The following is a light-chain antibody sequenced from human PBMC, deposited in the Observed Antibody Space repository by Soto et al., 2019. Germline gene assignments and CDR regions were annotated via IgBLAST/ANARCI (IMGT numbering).Light chain of an antibody. CDR1: QSVSRN. J-gene: IGKJ1*01. CDR2: GAS. CDR3: QQYDNWPGT. Sequence: EIVMTQPPATLSVSPGERATLSCRASQSVSRNLAWYQQKPGQAPRLFMYGASARATGVPARFSGSGSGTEFTLTISSLQSEDFAVYYCQQYDNWPGTFGQGTKV. V-gene: IGKV3-15*01.